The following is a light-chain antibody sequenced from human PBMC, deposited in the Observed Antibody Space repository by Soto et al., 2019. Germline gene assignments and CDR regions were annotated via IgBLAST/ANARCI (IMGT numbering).Light chain of an antibody. CDR3: RSYTGRSTPV. V-gene: IGLV2-14*01. Sequence: QSVLTQPASVSGAPGQSITISCTGSSSDVGGYNDVSWYQQFPVKAPKLMIYDVTNRHSGVSNRFSGSKSGNTASLAISGIQAEDEADYYSRSYTGRSTPVFSGGTKVTV. CDR1: SSDVGGYND. J-gene: IGLJ2*01. CDR2: DVT.